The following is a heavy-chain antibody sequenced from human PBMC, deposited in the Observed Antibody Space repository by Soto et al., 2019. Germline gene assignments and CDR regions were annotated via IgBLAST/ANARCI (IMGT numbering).Heavy chain of an antibody. V-gene: IGHV5-51*01. Sequence: PGESLKISCKGSGYSFTSYWIGWVRQMPGKGLEWMGIIYPGDSDTRYSPSFQGQVTISADKSISTAYLQWSSLKASDTAMYYCARMRLRGGPYNRLDLWGHGTLVTVYS. CDR3: ARMRLRGGPYNRLDL. CDR1: GYSFTSYW. J-gene: IGHJ5*02. D-gene: IGHD6-25*01. CDR2: IYPGDSDT.